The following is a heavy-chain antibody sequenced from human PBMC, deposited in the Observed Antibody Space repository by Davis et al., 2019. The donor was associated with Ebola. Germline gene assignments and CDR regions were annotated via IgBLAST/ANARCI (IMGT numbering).Heavy chain of an antibody. J-gene: IGHJ4*02. V-gene: IGHV3-74*01. CDR2: INSDGSST. Sequence: HTGGSLRLSCAASGFTFSSYWMHWVRQAPGKGLVWVSRINSDGSSTSYADSVKGRFTISRDNAKNTLYLQMNSLRAEDTAVYYCARVKSYGSGSYYFWGPYYFDYWGQGTLVTVSS. CDR1: GFTFSSYW. CDR3: ARVKSYGSGSYYFWGPYYFDY. D-gene: IGHD3-10*01.